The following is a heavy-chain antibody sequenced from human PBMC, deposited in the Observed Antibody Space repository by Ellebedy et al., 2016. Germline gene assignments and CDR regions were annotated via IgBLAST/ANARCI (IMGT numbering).Heavy chain of an antibody. CDR2: ISGSGGST. Sequence: GESLKISXAASGFTFSSYAMSWVRQAPGKGLEWVSAISGSGGSTYYADSVKGRFTISRDNSKNTLSLQMNTLRAEDSAVYYCAKGGNSGSFYYYYMDVWGKGTTVTVSS. D-gene: IGHD4-23*01. CDR3: AKGGNSGSFYYYYMDV. V-gene: IGHV3-23*01. CDR1: GFTFSSYA. J-gene: IGHJ6*03.